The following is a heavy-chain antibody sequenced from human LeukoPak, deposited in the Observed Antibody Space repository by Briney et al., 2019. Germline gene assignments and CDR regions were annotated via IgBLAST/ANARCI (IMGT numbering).Heavy chain of an antibody. D-gene: IGHD3-22*01. J-gene: IGHJ4*02. V-gene: IGHV3-21*01. CDR1: GFTFSTYN. CDR3: ARAVYYYDSSGYFGTGALDY. Sequence: GGSLRLSCAASGFTFSTYNMNWVRQTPGKGLEWVSSVSGNNNYIYYADSVKGRFTISRDNAKNSLYLQINSLRAEDTAVYYCARAVYYYDSSGYFGTGALDYWGQGTLVTVSS. CDR2: VSGNNNYI.